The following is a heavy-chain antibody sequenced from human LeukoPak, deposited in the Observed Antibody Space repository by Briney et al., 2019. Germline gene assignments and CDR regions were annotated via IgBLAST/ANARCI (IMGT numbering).Heavy chain of an antibody. D-gene: IGHD5-24*01. CDR2: ISYDGSNK. J-gene: IGHJ3*02. CDR3: AKDGVGDGYNWADAFDI. V-gene: IGHV3-30*18. Sequence: PGGSLRLSCAASGFTFSSYGMHWVRQAPGKGLEWVAVISYDGSNKYYADSVKGRFTISRDNSKNTLYLQMNSLRAEDTAVYYCAKDGVGDGYNWADAFDIWGQGTMVTVSS. CDR1: GFTFSSYG.